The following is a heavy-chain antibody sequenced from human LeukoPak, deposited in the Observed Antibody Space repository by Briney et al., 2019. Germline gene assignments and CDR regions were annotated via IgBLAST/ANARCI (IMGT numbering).Heavy chain of an antibody. CDR2: ISYDGSNK. Sequence: GGSLRLSCAASGFTFSSYAMHWVRQAPGKGLEWVAVISYDGSNKYYADSVKGRFTISRDNSKNTLYLQMNSLRAEDTAVYYCARGCSGGSCYSSDYWGQGTLVTVSS. D-gene: IGHD2-15*01. J-gene: IGHJ4*02. CDR1: GFTFSSYA. V-gene: IGHV3-30-3*01. CDR3: ARGCSGGSCYSSDY.